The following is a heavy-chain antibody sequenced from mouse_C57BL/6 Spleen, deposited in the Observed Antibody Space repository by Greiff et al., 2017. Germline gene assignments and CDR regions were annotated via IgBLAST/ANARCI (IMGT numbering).Heavy chain of an antibody. J-gene: IGHJ3*01. V-gene: IGHV1-7*01. D-gene: IGHD2-4*01. CDR2: INPSSGYT. CDR1: GYTFTSYW. CDR3: ARRGTLYYDYDEGFAY. Sequence: VQLQQSGAELAKPGASVKLSCKASGYTFTSYWMHWVNQRPGQGLEWIGYINPSSGYTKYNQKFKDKATLTADKSSSTAYMQLSSLTYEDSAVYYCARRGTLYYDYDEGFAYWGQGTLVTVSA.